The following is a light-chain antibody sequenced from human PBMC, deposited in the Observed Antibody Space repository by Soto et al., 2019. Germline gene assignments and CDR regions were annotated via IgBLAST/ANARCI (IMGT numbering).Light chain of an antibody. CDR2: DVS. CDR1: SSDVGGYDD. Sequence: QSALTQPASVSGSPGQSITISCTGTSSDVGGYDDVSWYQQHPGKAPKLMIYDVSSRPSGVSNRLSGSKSGNTASLTISGHQAEDAADYYCTSSTSTTNVVFGGGTKVTVL. V-gene: IGLV2-14*01. J-gene: IGLJ2*01. CDR3: TSSTSTTNVV.